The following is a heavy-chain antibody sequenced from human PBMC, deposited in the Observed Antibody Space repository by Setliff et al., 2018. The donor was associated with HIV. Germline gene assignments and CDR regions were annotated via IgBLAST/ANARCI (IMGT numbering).Heavy chain of an antibody. CDR1: GYTLTDFY. V-gene: IGHV1-2*02. Sequence: ASVKVSCKASGYTLTDFYIHWVRQAPGQGLEWMGWIAPNSGGTGYAENFQGRVTMTRDTSISTVYMELTSLRSEDMAVYYCARGLRQNRSNSDVFDVWGQGTVVTVSS. J-gene: IGHJ3*01. CDR2: IAPNSGGT. CDR3: ARGLRQNRSNSDVFDV. D-gene: IGHD4-4*01.